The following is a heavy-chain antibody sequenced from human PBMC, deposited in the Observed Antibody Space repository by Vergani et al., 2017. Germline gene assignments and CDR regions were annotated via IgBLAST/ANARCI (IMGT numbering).Heavy chain of an antibody. D-gene: IGHD5-18*01. CDR1: GFSFGDYA. CDR2: IRNKADGGTT. CDR3: RRGRGYSFGYSDY. Sequence: EVQLVESGGGLVPPGRSLRLSCAASGFSFGDYAMTWVRQAPGKGLEWVAFIRNKADGGTTEYAASVKGRFTISRDDSKRLAYLQLSGLKTEDTAVYFFRRGRGYSFGYSDYWGQGTLVTVSS. V-gene: IGHV3-49*04. J-gene: IGHJ4*02.